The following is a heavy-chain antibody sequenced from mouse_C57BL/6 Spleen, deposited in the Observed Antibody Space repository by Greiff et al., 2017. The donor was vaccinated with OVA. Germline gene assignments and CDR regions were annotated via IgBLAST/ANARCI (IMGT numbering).Heavy chain of an antibody. CDR1: GFTFSDYG. CDR2: ISSGSSTI. V-gene: IGHV5-17*01. Sequence: EVKLEESGGGLVKPGGSLKLSCAASGFTFSDYGMHWVRQAPEKGLEWVAYISSGSSTIYYADTVKGRFTISRDNAKNTLFLQMTSLRSEDTAMYYCARDPQRDYFDYWGQGTTLTVSS. CDR3: ARDPQRDYFDY. J-gene: IGHJ2*01.